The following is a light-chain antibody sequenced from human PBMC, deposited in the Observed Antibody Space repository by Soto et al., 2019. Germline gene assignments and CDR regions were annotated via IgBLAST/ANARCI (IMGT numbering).Light chain of an antibody. V-gene: IGKV1-5*01. CDR1: QTISNW. CDR2: DAS. Sequence: DIQMTQSPSTLSASVGDRVTITCRASQTISNWLAWYQQKPGKAPKLLIYDASILESGVPSRFSGSGSGTEFTLTNSSLQPDDFAAYYCQHYNSYSSTFGQGTKVEIK. CDR3: QHYNSYSST. J-gene: IGKJ1*01.